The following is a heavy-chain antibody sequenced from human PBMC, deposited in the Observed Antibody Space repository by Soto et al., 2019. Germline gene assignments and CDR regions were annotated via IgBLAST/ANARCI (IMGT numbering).Heavy chain of an antibody. J-gene: IGHJ5*01. Sequence: GGSLRLSCAASEFTFKNYVMSWVRQAPGKGLEWVSAITFSGATTYYADSVKGRFAFSRDNSKATLYLQMNSLRADDTAVYYCAKKDPWFDSWGQGTLVTVSS. CDR2: ITFSGATT. CDR1: EFTFKNYV. V-gene: IGHV3-23*01. CDR3: AKKDPWFDS.